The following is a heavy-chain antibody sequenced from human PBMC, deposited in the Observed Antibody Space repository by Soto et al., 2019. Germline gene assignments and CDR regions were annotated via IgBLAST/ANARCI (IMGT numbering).Heavy chain of an antibody. Sequence: QVQLVESGGGVVQPGRSLRLSCAASGFTFSSYAMHWVRQAPGKGLEWVAVISYDGSNKYYADSVKGRFTISRDNSKNTLYLQMNSLRAEDTAVYYCARSEPIRLGELSLLEWGHGTLVTVSS. CDR2: ISYDGSNK. D-gene: IGHD3-16*02. V-gene: IGHV3-30-3*01. J-gene: IGHJ4*01. CDR1: GFTFSSYA. CDR3: ARSEPIRLGELSLLE.